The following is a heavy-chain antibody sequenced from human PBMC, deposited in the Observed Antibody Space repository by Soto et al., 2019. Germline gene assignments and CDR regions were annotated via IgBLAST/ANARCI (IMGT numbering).Heavy chain of an antibody. CDR2: IYYIGST. V-gene: IGHV4-59*08. CDR1: GGSISSYY. J-gene: IGHJ6*02. CDR3: ARLLTTSQNYFYGMDV. D-gene: IGHD4-4*01. Sequence: SETLSLTCTVSGGSISSYYWSWIRQPPGKGLEWIGYIYYIGSTNYNPSLKSRVIISVDMSKNQFSLKLRSVTAVDTAVYYCARLLTTSQNYFYGMDVWGQGTTVTVSS.